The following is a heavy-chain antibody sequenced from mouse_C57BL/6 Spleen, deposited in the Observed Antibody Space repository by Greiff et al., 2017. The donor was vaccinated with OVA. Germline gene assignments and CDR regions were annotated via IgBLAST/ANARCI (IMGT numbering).Heavy chain of an antibody. D-gene: IGHD2-4*01. Sequence: EVQLQQSGAELVKPGASVKLSCTASGFNIKDYYMHWVKQRTEQGLEWIGRIDPEDGETKYAQNFQGKATITADKSSNTAYLQLSSLTSEDTAVYYCAPIYYDYDGNAMDYWGQGTSVTVSS. CDR2: IDPEDGET. V-gene: IGHV14-2*01. CDR1: GFNIKDYY. CDR3: APIYYDYDGNAMDY. J-gene: IGHJ4*01.